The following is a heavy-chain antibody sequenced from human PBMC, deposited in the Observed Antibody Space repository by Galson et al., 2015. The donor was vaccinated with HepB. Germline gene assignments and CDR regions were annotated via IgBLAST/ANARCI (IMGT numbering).Heavy chain of an antibody. J-gene: IGHJ6*03. V-gene: IGHV3-15*01. Sequence: SLRLSCAASGITFTNAWMNWVRRAPGKGLEWVGRIKSKADGETTDYAAPVKGRFTISRDDSNKILYLQMNSLETEDTAVYYCTTEYYDYIDLWGRGTTVTVSS. CDR1: GITFTNAW. CDR3: TTEYYDYIDL. CDR2: IKSKADGETT.